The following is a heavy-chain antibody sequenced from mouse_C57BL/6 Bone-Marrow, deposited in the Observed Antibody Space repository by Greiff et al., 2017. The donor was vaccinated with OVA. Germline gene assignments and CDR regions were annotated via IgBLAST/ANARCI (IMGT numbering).Heavy chain of an antibody. J-gene: IGHJ3*01. CDR1: GFNIKDDY. CDR3: TTDYPSWFAY. D-gene: IGHD5-5*01. CDR2: IDPENGDT. Sequence: EVQLQQSGAELVRPGASVKLSCTASGFNIKDDYMHWVKQRPEQGLEWMGWIDPENGDTEYASKFQGKATITADTSSNTAYLQLSSLTSEDTAVYYCTTDYPSWFAYWGQGTLVTVSA. V-gene: IGHV14-4*01.